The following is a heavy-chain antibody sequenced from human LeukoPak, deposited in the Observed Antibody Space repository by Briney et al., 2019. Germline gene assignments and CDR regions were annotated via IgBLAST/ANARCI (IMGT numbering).Heavy chain of an antibody. D-gene: IGHD2-15*01. Sequence: SETLSLTCAVYGGSFSGYYWSWIRQPPGKGLEWIGEINHSGSTNYNPSLKSRVTISVDTSKNQFSLKLSSVTAADTAAYYCARGPKRIFDYWGQGTLVTVSS. CDR2: INHSGST. J-gene: IGHJ4*02. V-gene: IGHV4-34*01. CDR3: ARGPKRIFDY. CDR1: GGSFSGYY.